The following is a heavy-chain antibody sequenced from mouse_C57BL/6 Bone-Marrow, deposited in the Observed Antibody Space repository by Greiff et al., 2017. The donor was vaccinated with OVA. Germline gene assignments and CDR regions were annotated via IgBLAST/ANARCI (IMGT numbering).Heavy chain of an antibody. CDR2: IYTGSGNT. V-gene: IGHV1-76*01. CDR1: GYTFTDYY. J-gene: IGHJ3*01. Sequence: VQLQPPGAELVRPGASVKLSCKASGYTFTDYYINWLKQRPGQGLEWLARIYTGSGNTYYHEKFKGKATLTAEKSASTAYLQLSSLTSEDSAVYFCASYYGSSPWLAYWGQGTLVTVSA. CDR3: ASYYGSSPWLAY. D-gene: IGHD1-1*01.